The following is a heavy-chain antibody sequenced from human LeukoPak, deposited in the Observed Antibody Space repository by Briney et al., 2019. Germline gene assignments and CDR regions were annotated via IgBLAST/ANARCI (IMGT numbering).Heavy chain of an antibody. V-gene: IGHV3-7*01. J-gene: IGHJ5*02. CDR3: ARDSGGSSAFGQFDP. Sequence: GGSLRLSCAASGFTFSSYEMNWVRQAPGKGLEWVANIKQDGSEKYYVDSVKGRFTISRDNAKNSLYLQMNSLRAEDTAVYYCARDSGGSSAFGQFDPWGQGTLVTVSS. CDR2: IKQDGSEK. CDR1: GFTFSSYE. D-gene: IGHD2-2*01.